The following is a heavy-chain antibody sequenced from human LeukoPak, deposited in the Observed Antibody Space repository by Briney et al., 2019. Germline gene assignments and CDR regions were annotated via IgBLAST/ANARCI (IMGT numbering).Heavy chain of an antibody. J-gene: IGHJ4*02. CDR2: IYTSGST. CDR3: ARGGGYCISISCYFDF. Sequence: SETLCLTCTVSGGSISSYYWSWIRQPAGKGLEWIGRIYTSGSTNYNPSLKSRVTMSVDTSKNQFSLKLSSVTAADTAVYYCARGGGYCISISCYFDFWGQGTLVTVSS. CDR1: GGSISSYY. D-gene: IGHD2-2*01. V-gene: IGHV4-4*07.